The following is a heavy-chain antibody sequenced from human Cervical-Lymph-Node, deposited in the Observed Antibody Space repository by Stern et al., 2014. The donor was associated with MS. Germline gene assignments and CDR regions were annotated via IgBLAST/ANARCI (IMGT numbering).Heavy chain of an antibody. Sequence: VQLVESGGGVVQPGRSLRLSCAASGFIFNYYAMYWVRQAPGKGLQWVAVISNDGSSRDYGSSRKGRFPISRDNSKDPLFLQMNSLRVEDTGVYYCASRYDYGDYIYWGQGTLVTVSS. V-gene: IGHV3-30*04. CDR2: ISNDGSSR. CDR3: ASRYDYGDYIY. D-gene: IGHD4-17*01. J-gene: IGHJ4*02. CDR1: GFIFNYYA.